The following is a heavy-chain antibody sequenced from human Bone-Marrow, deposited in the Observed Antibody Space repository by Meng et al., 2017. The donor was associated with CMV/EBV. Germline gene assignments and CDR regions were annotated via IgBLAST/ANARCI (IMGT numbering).Heavy chain of an antibody. CDR1: GYSISSGYY. Sequence: SETLSLTCTVSGYSISSGYYWGWIRQPPGKGLEWIGSIYHSGSTYYNPSLKSRVTISVDTSKKQFSLKLSSVTAADTAVYYCARFPTYCSSTSCYSWFDPWGQGTLVTVSS. CDR2: IYHSGST. J-gene: IGHJ5*02. CDR3: ARFPTYCSSTSCYSWFDP. D-gene: IGHD2-2*01. V-gene: IGHV4-38-2*02.